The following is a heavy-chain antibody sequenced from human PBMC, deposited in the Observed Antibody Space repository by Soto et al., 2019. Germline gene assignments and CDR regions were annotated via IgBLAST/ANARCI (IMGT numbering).Heavy chain of an antibody. CDR3: AREDYGDYSGGFDY. V-gene: IGHV3-33*01. CDR1: GFTFSSYG. D-gene: IGHD4-17*01. CDR2: IWYDGSNK. Sequence: PGGSLRLSCAASGFTFSSYGMHWVRQAPGKGLGWVAVIWYDGSNKYYADSVKGRFTISRDNSKNTLYLQMNSLRAEDTVVYYCAREDYGDYSGGFDYWGQGTLVTVSS. J-gene: IGHJ4*02.